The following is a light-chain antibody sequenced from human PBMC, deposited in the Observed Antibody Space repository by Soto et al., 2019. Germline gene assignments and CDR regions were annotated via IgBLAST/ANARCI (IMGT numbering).Light chain of an antibody. Sequence: EFVLTHSPGTLSLSPCERATLSCRASQTVRNNYLAWYQQKPGQAPRLLIYDASSRATGIPDRFSGGGSGTDFTLTISRLEPEDFALYYCQQYGSSPHFGQGTRLE. V-gene: IGKV3-20*01. J-gene: IGKJ5*01. CDR2: DAS. CDR1: QTVRNNY. CDR3: QQYGSSPH.